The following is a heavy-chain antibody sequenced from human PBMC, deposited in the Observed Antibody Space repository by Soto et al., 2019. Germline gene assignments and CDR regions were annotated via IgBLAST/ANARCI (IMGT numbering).Heavy chain of an antibody. J-gene: IGHJ4*02. Sequence: XGSLILSCAASGFTFTDYALSWVRQAPGRGLEWVATISGIGGSTYLADSVKGRLSISRDNSKNTVSLLMNSLRAEDTAVYFCARGSSGYISSWYYFDYWGRGALVTAPQ. V-gene: IGHV3-23*01. CDR3: ARGSSGYISSWYYFDY. D-gene: IGHD6-13*01. CDR2: ISGIGGST. CDR1: GFTFTDYA.